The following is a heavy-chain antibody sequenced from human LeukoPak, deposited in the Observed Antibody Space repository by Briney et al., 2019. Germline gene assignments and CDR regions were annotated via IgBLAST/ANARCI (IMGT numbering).Heavy chain of an antibody. CDR3: AKVAVAVAGDY. V-gene: IGHV3-30*18. Sequence: GRSLRLSCAASGFTFSSYGMHWVRQAPGKGLEWVAVISYDGSNKYYADSVKGRFTISRDNSKNTLYPQMNSLRAEDTAVYYCAKVAVAVAGDYWGQGTLVTVSS. D-gene: IGHD6-19*01. CDR1: GFTFSSYG. J-gene: IGHJ4*02. CDR2: ISYDGSNK.